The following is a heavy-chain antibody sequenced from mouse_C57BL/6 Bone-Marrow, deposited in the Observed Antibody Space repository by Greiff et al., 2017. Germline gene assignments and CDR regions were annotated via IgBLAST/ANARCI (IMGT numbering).Heavy chain of an antibody. J-gene: IGHJ1*03. D-gene: IGHD1-2*01. CDR1: GFNIQNTY. Sequence: EVQLQQSVAELVRPGASVKLSCTASGFNIQNTYMHWVKQRPEQGLEWIGRIDPANGNTKYAPKFQGKATITADTSSNTAYLQLSSLTSEDTAIYCGAPYGGYFDVWGTGTTGTVSS. V-gene: IGHV14-3*01. CDR3: APYGGYFDV. CDR2: IDPANGNT.